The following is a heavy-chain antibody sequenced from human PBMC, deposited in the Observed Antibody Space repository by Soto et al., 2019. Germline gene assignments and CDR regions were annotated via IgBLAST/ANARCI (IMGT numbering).Heavy chain of an antibody. Sequence: QVQLVQSGAEVKKPGSSVKVSCKASGGTFSSYTISWVRQAPGQGLEWMGRIIPILGIANYAHKFKGRVTITADKHASKAYMELISLRSEDTAVYYCASAVPAAIQSLGNYYYYYMSVWGKGTTVTV. J-gene: IGHJ6*03. CDR3: ASAVPAAIQSLGNYYYYYMSV. D-gene: IGHD2-2*02. CDR1: GGTFSSYT. V-gene: IGHV1-69*02. CDR2: IIPILGIA.